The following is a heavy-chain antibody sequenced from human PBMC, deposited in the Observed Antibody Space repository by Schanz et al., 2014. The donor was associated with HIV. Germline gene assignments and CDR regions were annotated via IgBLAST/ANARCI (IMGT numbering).Heavy chain of an antibody. CDR1: GGSVSSGSYY. V-gene: IGHV4-61*01. D-gene: IGHD4-17*01. J-gene: IGHJ4*02. Sequence: QVQLQESGPGLVKPSETLSLTCTVSGGSVSSGSYYWSWIRPPPGKGLKWIGYIYYSGSTNYNPSRRSRIAIPVPTPKTQPPRRLRSVTATNTPVYYCARTPYDFDYGGQGTLVTVSS. CDR3: ARTPYDFDY. CDR2: IYYSGST.